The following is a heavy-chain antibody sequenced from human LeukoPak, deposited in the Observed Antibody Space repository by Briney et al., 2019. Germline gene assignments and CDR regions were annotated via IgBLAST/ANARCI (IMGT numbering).Heavy chain of an antibody. CDR3: ARDRRESTKPNDAFDI. D-gene: IGHD1-1*01. V-gene: IGHV4-59*01. CDR1: GGSISSYY. Sequence: PSETPSLTCTVSGGSISSYYWSWIRQPPGRGLEWIGYIYYSGSTNYNPSLESRVTISIDTSKKPLSLKLTSVTAADTAVYYCARDRRESTKPNDAFDIWGQGTVVNVSS. CDR2: IYYSGST. J-gene: IGHJ3*02.